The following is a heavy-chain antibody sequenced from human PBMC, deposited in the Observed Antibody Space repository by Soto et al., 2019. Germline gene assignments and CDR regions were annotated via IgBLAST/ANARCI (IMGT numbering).Heavy chain of an antibody. CDR1: GCSISSYY. J-gene: IGHJ6*03. V-gene: IGHV4-59*08. CDR3: ARHAYYDILTGYYTDDKCPMDV. CDR2: IYYSGST. D-gene: IGHD3-9*01. Sequence: WETLSLTCTVSGCSISSYYWSWIRQPPGKGLEWIGYIYYSGSTNYNPSLKSRVTISVDTSKNQFSLKLSSVTAADTAVYYCARHAYYDILTGYYTDDKCPMDVWGKGTTVTVSS.